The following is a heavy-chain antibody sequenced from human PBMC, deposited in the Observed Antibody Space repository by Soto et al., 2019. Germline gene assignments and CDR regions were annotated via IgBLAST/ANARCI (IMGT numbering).Heavy chain of an antibody. V-gene: IGHV1-69*13. Sequence: AASVKVSCKASGGTFSSYAISWVRQAPGQGLEWMGGIIPTFGTANYAQKFQGRVTITADESTSTAYMELSSLRSEDTAVYYCARAGPNITMVRGTHPSHYYYYGMDVWGQGTTVTVSS. CDR1: GGTFSSYA. CDR2: IIPTFGTA. D-gene: IGHD3-10*01. CDR3: ARAGPNITMVRGTHPSHYYYYGMDV. J-gene: IGHJ6*02.